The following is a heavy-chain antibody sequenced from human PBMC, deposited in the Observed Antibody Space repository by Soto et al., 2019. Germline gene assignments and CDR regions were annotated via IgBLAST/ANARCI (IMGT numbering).Heavy chain of an antibody. Sequence: ASVKVSCKTSGYTFFSYGISWVRQAPGQGLEWMGWVSGYNGNTNYAQKFQARVTMTADTSTRTAYMVLRSVRSDDTAFYYCARKSSSSAWFDPWGQGTLATVSS. V-gene: IGHV1-18*01. CDR3: ARKSSSSAWFDP. D-gene: IGHD2-2*01. J-gene: IGHJ5*02. CDR1: GYTFFSYG. CDR2: VSGYNGNT.